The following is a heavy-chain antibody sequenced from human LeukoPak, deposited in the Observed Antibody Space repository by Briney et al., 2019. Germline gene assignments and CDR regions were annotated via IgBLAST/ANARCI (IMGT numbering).Heavy chain of an antibody. D-gene: IGHD3-22*01. CDR3: VPTDSSGLD. CDR2: TNTDGSST. CDR1: GFTFSHYW. J-gene: IGHJ4*01. V-gene: IGHV3-74*01. Sequence: LGGSLRLSCEASGFTFSHYWMHWVRQAPGKGLVWVSRTNTDGSSTSYVDSVKGRFTISRDNANNTMYLQMNSLRAEDTAMYYCVPTDSSGLDWGHGTLVTVSS.